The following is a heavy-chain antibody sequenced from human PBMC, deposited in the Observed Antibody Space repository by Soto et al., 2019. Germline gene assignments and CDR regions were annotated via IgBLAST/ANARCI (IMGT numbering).Heavy chain of an antibody. D-gene: IGHD2-2*01. CDR2: IGAYNGNT. CDR3: ARGTHRVPYYYGMDV. J-gene: IGHJ6*02. V-gene: IGHV1-18*01. CDR1: GYTFTGYG. Sequence: ASVKVSCKASGYTFTGYGISWVRQAPGQGLEWMGWIGAYNGNTNYAQKLQGRVTMTTDTSTSTAYMELRSLRSDDTAVYYCARGTHRVPYYYGMDVWGQGTTVTVSS.